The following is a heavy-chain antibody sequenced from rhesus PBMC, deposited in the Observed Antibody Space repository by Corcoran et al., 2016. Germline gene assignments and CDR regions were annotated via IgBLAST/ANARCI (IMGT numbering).Heavy chain of an antibody. CDR2: ISGSSGST. Sequence: QVQLQESGPGLVKPSETLSLTCAVSGGSVSSSNWWSWIRQPLGKGLEWIGYISGSSGSTYYNPSLKSRVTISTDTSKNQFSLKLSSVTAADTAVYYCARDGNYALFDYWGQGVLVTVSS. CDR3: ARDGNYALFDY. CDR1: GGSVSSSNW. J-gene: IGHJ4*01. D-gene: IGHD1-44*01. V-gene: IGHV4-65*01.